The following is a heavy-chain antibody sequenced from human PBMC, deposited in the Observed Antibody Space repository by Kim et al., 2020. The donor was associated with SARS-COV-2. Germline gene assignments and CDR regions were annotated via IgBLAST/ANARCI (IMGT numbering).Heavy chain of an antibody. V-gene: IGHV4-34*01. CDR2: INHSGST. CDR1: GGSFSGYY. CDR3: ARNGVLGYCSSISCRPYYYYMDV. J-gene: IGHJ6*03. Sequence: SETLSLTCAVYGGSFSGYYWSWIRQPPGKGLEWIGEINHSGSTNYNPSLKSRVTISVDTSKNQFSLKLSSVTAADTAVYYCARNGVLGYCSSISCRPYYYYMDVWGKGTTVTVSS. D-gene: IGHD2-2*01.